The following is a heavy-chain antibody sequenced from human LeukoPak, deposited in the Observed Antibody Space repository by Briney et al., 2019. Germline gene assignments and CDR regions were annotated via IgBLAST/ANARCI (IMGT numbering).Heavy chain of an antibody. CDR1: GGTFNSYA. D-gene: IGHD4-17*01. Sequence: GSSVKVSCKASGGTFNSYAISWVRQAPGQGLEWMGGIIPIFGTANYAQKLQGRVTMTTDTSTSTAYMELRSLRSDDTAVYYCARAYGDYVDYWGQGTLVTVSS. V-gene: IGHV1-69*05. J-gene: IGHJ4*02. CDR3: ARAYGDYVDY. CDR2: IIPIFGTA.